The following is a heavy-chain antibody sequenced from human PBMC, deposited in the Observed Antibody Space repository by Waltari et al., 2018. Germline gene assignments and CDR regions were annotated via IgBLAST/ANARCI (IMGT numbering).Heavy chain of an antibody. CDR2: IYYSGST. V-gene: IGHV4-39*07. CDR3: ARGAQSGWFREFLDY. J-gene: IGHJ4*02. D-gene: IGHD3-10*01. Sequence: QLQLQESGPGLVKPSETLSLTCTVSGGSISSSSYYWGWIRQPPGKGLEWIGSIYYSGSTYYNPSLKSRVTISVDTSKNQFSLKLSSVTAADTAVYYCARGAQSGWFREFLDYWGQGTLVTVSS. CDR1: GGSISSSSYY.